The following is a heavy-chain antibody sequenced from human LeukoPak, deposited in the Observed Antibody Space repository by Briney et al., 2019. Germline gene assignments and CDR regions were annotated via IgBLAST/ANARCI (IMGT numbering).Heavy chain of an antibody. V-gene: IGHV1-69*04. CDR1: GGTFSSYA. CDR3: ARDPRRGTFDI. Sequence: SVKVSCKASGGTFSSYAISWVRQAPGQGLEWMGRIIPILGIANYAQKFQGRVTITADKSTSTAYMELRSLRSDDTAVYYCARDPRRGTFDIWGQGTMVTVSS. J-gene: IGHJ3*02. CDR2: IIPILGIA.